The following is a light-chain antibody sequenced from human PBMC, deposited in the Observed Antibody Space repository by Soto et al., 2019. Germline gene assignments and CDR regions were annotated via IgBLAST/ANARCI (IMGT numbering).Light chain of an antibody. J-gene: IGKJ1*01. Sequence: EIVLTQSPGTLSLSPGERATLSCRASQSVSSSYLAWHQQKPGQAPRLLIYGASSRATGIPDRFSGSGSGTDFTLTISRLEPEXXAVXXXXXXNIWPWTFGQGTKVEIK. V-gene: IGKV3-20*01. CDR1: QSVSSSY. CDR2: GAS. CDR3: XXXNIWPWT.